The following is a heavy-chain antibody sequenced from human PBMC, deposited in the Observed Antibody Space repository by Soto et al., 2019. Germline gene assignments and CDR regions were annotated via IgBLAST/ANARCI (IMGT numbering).Heavy chain of an antibody. CDR3: AKGGYCSGGSCYAELEYEPPRDY. J-gene: IGHJ4*02. D-gene: IGHD2-15*01. CDR1: GFTFSSYA. CDR2: ISGSGGST. V-gene: IGHV3-23*01. Sequence: GGSLRLSCAASGFTFSSYAMSWVRQAPGKGLEWVSAISGSGGSTYYADSVKGRFTISRDNSKNTLYLQMNSLRAEDTAVYYCAKGGYCSGGSCYAELEYEPPRDYWGQGTLVTVSS.